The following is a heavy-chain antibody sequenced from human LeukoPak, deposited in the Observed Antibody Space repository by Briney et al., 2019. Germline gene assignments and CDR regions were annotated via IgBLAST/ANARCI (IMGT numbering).Heavy chain of an antibody. D-gene: IGHD6-19*01. J-gene: IGHJ4*02. CDR1: GYSFTSYW. Sequence: GESLKIACKGSGYSFTSYWIGWLRQMPGKGLEWMGIIYPGDSDTRYGPSFQGQVTISADKSISTAYLQWSSLKASDTAMYYCARPGSSGPYYFDYWGQGTLVTVSS. V-gene: IGHV5-51*01. CDR3: ARPGSSGPYYFDY. CDR2: IYPGDSDT.